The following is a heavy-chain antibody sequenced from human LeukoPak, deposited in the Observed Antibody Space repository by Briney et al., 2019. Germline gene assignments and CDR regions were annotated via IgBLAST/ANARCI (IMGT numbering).Heavy chain of an antibody. J-gene: IGHJ4*02. D-gene: IGHD3-10*01. Sequence: SQTLSLTCTVSGGSISSGGYYWSWIRQPPGKGLEWIGYIYHSGSTYYNPSLKSRVTISVDTSKNQFSLKLSSVTAADTAVYYCARAEYYYGSGSYYTESNYYFDYWGQGTLVTVSS. CDR3: ARAEYYYGSGSYYTESNYYFDY. CDR2: IYHSGST. CDR1: GGSISSGGYY. V-gene: IGHV4-30-2*01.